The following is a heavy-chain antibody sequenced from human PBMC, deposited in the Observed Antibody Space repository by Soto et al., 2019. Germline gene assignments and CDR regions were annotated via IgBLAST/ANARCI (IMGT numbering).Heavy chain of an antibody. CDR2: INPHDSDV. Sequence: PGESLKISCKASGYTFTSYWLGWVRQMPGKGPEWMGIINPHDSDVRYSPSFQGQVTISADKAISTVYLRWNSLNASDTAMYFCTRHMIQPQVGYNVVVWCQGPTVTVSS. CDR1: GYTFTSYW. V-gene: IGHV5-51*01. J-gene: IGHJ6*02. CDR3: TRHMIQPQVGYNVVV. D-gene: IGHD1-1*01.